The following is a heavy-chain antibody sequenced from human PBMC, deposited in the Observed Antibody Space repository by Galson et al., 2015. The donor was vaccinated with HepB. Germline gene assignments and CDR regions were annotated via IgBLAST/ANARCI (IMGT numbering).Heavy chain of an antibody. D-gene: IGHD4-17*01. J-gene: IGHJ4*02. Sequence: SLRLSCAASGFTFSSYSMNWVRQAPGKGLEWVSSISRSSSYIYYADSVKGRFTISRDNAKNSPYLQMNSLRAEDTAVYYCARDYPALSTPHLYTVRAFDYWGQGTLVTVSS. V-gene: IGHV3-21*01. CDR1: GFTFSSYS. CDR2: ISRSSSYI. CDR3: ARDYPALSTPHLYTVRAFDY.